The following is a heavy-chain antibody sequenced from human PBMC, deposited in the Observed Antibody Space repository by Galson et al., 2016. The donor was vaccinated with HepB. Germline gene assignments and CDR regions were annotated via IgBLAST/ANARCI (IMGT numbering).Heavy chain of an antibody. CDR3: ARSSMKGHYDENGWSRFI. Sequence: TLSLTCIVSGGSISSRGYYWNWIRQHPEKGLEWIGYIYHSGSTFYNPSLKSRLIISVDTSKNQFSLNLNSMTAADTAVYYCARSSMKGHYDENGWSRFIWGQGTLVTVSS. V-gene: IGHV4-31*03. D-gene: IGHD3-22*01. J-gene: IGHJ4*02. CDR2: IYHSGST. CDR1: GGSISSRGYY.